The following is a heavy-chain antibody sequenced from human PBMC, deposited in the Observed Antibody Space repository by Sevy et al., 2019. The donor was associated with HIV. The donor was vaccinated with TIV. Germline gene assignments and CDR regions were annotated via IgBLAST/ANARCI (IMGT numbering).Heavy chain of an antibody. CDR3: ARAPYDSSGYFY. CDR1: GFTVSSNY. V-gene: IGHV3-53*01. Sequence: GGSLRLSCAASGFTVSSNYMSWVRQAPGKGLEWVSVIYSGGSTYYADPVKGRFTISRDNSKNTLYLQMNSLRAEDTAVYYCARAPYDSSGYFYWGQGTLVTVSS. J-gene: IGHJ4*02. CDR2: IYSGGST. D-gene: IGHD3-22*01.